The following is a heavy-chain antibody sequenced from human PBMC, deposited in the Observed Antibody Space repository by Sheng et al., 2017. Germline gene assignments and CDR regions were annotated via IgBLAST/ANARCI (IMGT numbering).Heavy chain of an antibody. V-gene: IGHV1-46*01. J-gene: IGHJ4*02. Sequence: QVQLVQSGAEVKKPGASVKVSCKASGYTFTSYYMHWVRQAPGQGLEWMGIINPSGGSTSYAQKFQGRVTMTRDTSTSTVYMELSSLRSEDTAVYYCARDGGPVGATDPYYFDYWGQGTLVTVSS. CDR1: GYTFTSYY. D-gene: IGHD1-26*01. CDR3: ARDGGPVGATDPYYFDY. CDR2: INPSGGST.